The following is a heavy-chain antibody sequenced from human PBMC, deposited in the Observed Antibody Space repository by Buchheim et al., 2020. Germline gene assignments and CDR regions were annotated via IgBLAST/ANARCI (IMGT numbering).Heavy chain of an antibody. J-gene: IGHJ4*02. Sequence: QVTLRESGPALVNPTQTLTLTCSLSGFSITSGGVCVSWIRQPPGKALEWLARIGWDDEEAFRPSLKSRLSISKDTSKNQVVLTVTNVDPEDTATYYCARIPNYYASSGYFDYWGQG. CDR2: IGWDDEE. V-gene: IGHV2-70*15. D-gene: IGHD3-22*01. CDR3: ARIPNYYASSGYFDY. CDR1: GFSITSGGVC.